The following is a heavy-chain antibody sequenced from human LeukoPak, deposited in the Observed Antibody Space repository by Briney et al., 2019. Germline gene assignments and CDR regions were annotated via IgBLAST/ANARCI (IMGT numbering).Heavy chain of an antibody. J-gene: IGHJ6*03. CDR2: ISGSGGST. D-gene: IGHD2-2*01. V-gene: IGHV3-23*01. Sequence: PGGSLRLSCAASGFTFSSYAMSWVRQAPGEGLEWVSAISGSGGSTYYADSVKGRFTISRDNSKNTLYLQMNSLRSEDTAVYYCAKDDSYCSSTSCYYYMDVWGKGPTVSVSS. CDR3: AKDDSYCSSTSCYYYMDV. CDR1: GFTFSSYA.